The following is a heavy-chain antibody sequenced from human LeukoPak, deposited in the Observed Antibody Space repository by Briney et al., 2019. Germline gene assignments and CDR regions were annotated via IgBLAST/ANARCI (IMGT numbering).Heavy chain of an antibody. CDR3: ASLVVADDAPDY. CDR2: ISSRDSNT. V-gene: IGHV3-23*01. D-gene: IGHD2-15*01. J-gene: IGHJ4*02. CDR1: GFTFSSYA. Sequence: PGGSLRLSCAASGFTFSSYAMFWVRQAPGKGLEWVSSISSRDSNTYYPDSVKGRFTISRDNSRNTLYLQMNSLRADDTAIYYCASLVVADDAPDYWGQGTLVTVSS.